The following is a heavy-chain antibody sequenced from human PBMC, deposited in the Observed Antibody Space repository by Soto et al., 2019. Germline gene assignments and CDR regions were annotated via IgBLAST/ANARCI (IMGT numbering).Heavy chain of an antibody. CDR2: IYYSGST. CDR3: ARLQRADTAFDI. J-gene: IGHJ3*02. CDR1: GGSISSSSFY. V-gene: IGHV4-39*01. D-gene: IGHD5-18*01. Sequence: SETLSLTCTVSGGSISSSSFYWGWIRRPPGKGLEWIGNIYYSGSTYYNPSLKSRVAISVDTSKSQFSLRLSSVTAADTAVYFCARLQRADTAFDIWGQGTMVTVSS.